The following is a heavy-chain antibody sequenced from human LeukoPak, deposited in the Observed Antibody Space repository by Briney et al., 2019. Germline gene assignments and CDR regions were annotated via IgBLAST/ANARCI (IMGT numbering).Heavy chain of an antibody. D-gene: IGHD2-2*01. CDR2: IYSGGST. Sequence: PGGSLRPSCAASGFTVSSNYMSWVRQAPGKGLEWVSVIYSGGSTYYADSVKGRFTISRDNSKNTLYLQMNSLRAEDTAVYYCARVIGEYCSSTSCYPYLPQVPYDYWGQGTLVTVSS. CDR1: GFTVSSNY. V-gene: IGHV3-66*02. J-gene: IGHJ4*02. CDR3: ARVIGEYCSSTSCYPYLPQVPYDY.